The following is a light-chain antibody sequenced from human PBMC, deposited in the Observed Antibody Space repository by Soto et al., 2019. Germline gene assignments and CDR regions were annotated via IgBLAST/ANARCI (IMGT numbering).Light chain of an antibody. J-gene: IGLJ2*01. Sequence: QSVLTQPASMSGSPGQSITISCTGTSSDIGGYYYVSWYQQLPGKAPKLLIYEVSYRPSGISNRFSGSKSGNTASLTISGLQAEDDADYYCSSFSSTSTVIFGGGTKVTVL. V-gene: IGLV2-14*01. CDR2: EVS. CDR3: SSFSSTSTVI. CDR1: SSDIGGYYY.